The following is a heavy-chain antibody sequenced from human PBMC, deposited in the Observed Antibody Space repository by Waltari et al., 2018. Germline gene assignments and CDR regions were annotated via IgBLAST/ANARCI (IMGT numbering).Heavy chain of an antibody. V-gene: IGHV3-21*01. Sequence: VQLVESGGGLAKPGGSLRLSGRASGFTFPTPTMNWVRQAPGKGLEWVAFIDSGSSYIYYADSVKGRFTISRDNAKNSLSLQMNSLRAEDTALYFCARGPYGERYFQDWGQGTLVSVSS. CDR2: IDSGSSYI. CDR1: GFTFPTPT. CDR3: ARGPYGERYFQD. J-gene: IGHJ1*01. D-gene: IGHD2-21*01.